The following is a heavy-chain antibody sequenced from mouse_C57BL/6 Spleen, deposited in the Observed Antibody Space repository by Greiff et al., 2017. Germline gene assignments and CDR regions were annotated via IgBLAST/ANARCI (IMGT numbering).Heavy chain of an antibody. Sequence: EVMLVESGGGLVKPGGSLKLFCAASGFTFSDYGMHWVRQAPEKGLEWVAYISSGSSTIYYADTVKGRFTISRDNAKNTLFLQMTSLRSEDTAMYYCARLDDYFDYWGQGTTLTVSS. CDR3: ARLDDYFDY. V-gene: IGHV5-17*01. CDR1: GFTFSDYG. CDR2: ISSGSSTI. J-gene: IGHJ2*01.